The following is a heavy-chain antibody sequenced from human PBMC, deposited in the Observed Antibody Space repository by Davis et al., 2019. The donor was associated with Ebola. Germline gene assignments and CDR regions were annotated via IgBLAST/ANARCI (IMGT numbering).Heavy chain of an antibody. CDR2: IKQDGSEK. Sequence: GGSLRLSCAASGFTFSSYAMSWVRQAPGKGLEWVASIKQDGSEKYYVDSVKGRFTISRDNAKNSLYLQMNSLRAEDTVVYYCARDNEYFDYWGQGTLVTVSS. D-gene: IGHD1-1*01. J-gene: IGHJ4*02. V-gene: IGHV3-7*01. CDR3: ARDNEYFDY. CDR1: GFTFSSYA.